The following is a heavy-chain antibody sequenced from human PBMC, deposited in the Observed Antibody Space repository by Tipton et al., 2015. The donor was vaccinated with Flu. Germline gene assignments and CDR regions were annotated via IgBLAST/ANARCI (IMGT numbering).Heavy chain of an antibody. V-gene: IGHV4-34*01. D-gene: IGHD5-18*01. CDR2: INHSGST. CDR1: GGSFSGYY. J-gene: IGHJ4*02. CDR3: AGRTYSGEDY. Sequence: GLVKPSETLSLTCAVYGGSFSGYYWSWIRQPPGKGLEWIGEINHSGSTNYNPSLKSRVTISVDTSKNQFSLKLSSVTAADTAVYYCAGRTYSGEDYWGQGTLVTVTS.